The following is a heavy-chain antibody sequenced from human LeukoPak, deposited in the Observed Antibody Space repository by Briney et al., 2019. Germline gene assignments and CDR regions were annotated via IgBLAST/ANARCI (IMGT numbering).Heavy chain of an antibody. CDR2: ISSSGST. J-gene: IGHJ3*02. V-gene: IGHV4-61*02. D-gene: IGHD3-22*01. CDR3: ARGPYSYDSSGAFDI. CDR1: GGSISSGSYY. Sequence: MPSETLSLTCTVSGGSISSGSYYWSWIRQPAGKGLEWIGRISSSGSTNYNPSLKSRVTISVDTSKNQFSLKLSSVTAADTAVYFCARGPYSYDSSGAFDIWGQGTMVTVSS.